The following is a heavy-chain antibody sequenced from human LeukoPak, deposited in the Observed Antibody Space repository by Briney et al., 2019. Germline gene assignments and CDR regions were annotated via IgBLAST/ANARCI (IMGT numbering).Heavy chain of an antibody. J-gene: IGHJ4*02. CDR3: ARFRQQRTKNFDY. Sequence: SETLSLTCTVSGGSISSSSYYWGWIRQPPGKGLEWIGSIYYSGSTYYNPSLKSRVTISVDTSKNQFSLKLSSVTAADTAVYYCARFRQQRTKNFDYWGQGTLVTVSS. CDR1: GGSISSSSYY. CDR2: IYYSGST. D-gene: IGHD6-13*01. V-gene: IGHV4-39*07.